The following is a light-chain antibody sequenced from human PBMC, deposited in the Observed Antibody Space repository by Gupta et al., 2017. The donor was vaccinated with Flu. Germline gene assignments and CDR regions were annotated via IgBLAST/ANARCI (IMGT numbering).Light chain of an antibody. V-gene: IGKV1-39*01. CDR2: AAS. CDR1: QSINSY. CDR3: QQSYSTHALT. J-gene: IGKJ4*01. Sequence: DIQMTQSPSSLSASVGDRVTITCRASQSINSYLNWYQQKPGKAPKLLIYAASSLQSGVPSRFSGSGSGTDFTLTISSLQPEDFATYYCQQSYSTHALTFGGGTKVEIK.